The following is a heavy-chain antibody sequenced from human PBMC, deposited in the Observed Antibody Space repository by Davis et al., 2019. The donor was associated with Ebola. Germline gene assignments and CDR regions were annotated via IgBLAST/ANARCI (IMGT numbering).Heavy chain of an antibody. Sequence: GESLKISCAASGFTFSSYWMSWVRQAPGKGLEWVSSISSSSSYIYYADSVKGRFTISRDNAKNSLYLQMNSLRAEDTAVYYCARDVAHANRFLEWLSNGMDVWGQGTTVTVSS. CDR2: ISSSSSYI. V-gene: IGHV3-21*01. CDR1: GFTFSSYW. J-gene: IGHJ6*02. CDR3: ARDVAHANRFLEWLSNGMDV. D-gene: IGHD3-3*01.